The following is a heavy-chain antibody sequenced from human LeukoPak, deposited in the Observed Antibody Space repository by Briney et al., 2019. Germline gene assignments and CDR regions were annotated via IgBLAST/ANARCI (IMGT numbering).Heavy chain of an antibody. J-gene: IGHJ2*01. CDR2: ISSSGSTR. CDR3: ARDPSEAVITLTPRYFDL. D-gene: IGHD4-23*01. V-gene: IGHV3-48*02. Sequence: GGSLRLSCADSGFTFSSYSMNWVRRAPGKGLEWVSYISSSGSTRYYADSVMGRFTISRDNAKNSLYLQMMHLRDEDTAVYHCARDPSEAVITLTPRYFDLWGRGTLVTVSS. CDR1: GFTFSSYS.